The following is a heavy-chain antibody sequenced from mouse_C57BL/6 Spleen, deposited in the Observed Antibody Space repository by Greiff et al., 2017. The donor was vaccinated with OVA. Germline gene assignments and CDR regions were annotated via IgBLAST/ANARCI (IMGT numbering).Heavy chain of an antibody. Sequence: EVKLMESGGGIVKPGGSLKLSCAASGFTFRDYGMHCVRQAPEKGLEWVAYISSGSSTIYYADTVKGRFTISRDNAKNTLFLPMTSLRSEDTAMYYCARGGYFDDWGQGTTLTVAS. CDR3: ARGGYFDD. CDR2: ISSGSSTI. V-gene: IGHV5-17*01. J-gene: IGHJ2*01. CDR1: GFTFRDYG.